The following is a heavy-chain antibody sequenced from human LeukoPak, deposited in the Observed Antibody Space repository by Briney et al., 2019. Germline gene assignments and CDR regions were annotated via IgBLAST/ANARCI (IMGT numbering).Heavy chain of an antibody. CDR2: IKSKTDGWTT. J-gene: IGHJ4*02. Sequence: GGSLRLSCAASGFTFSNAWMSWVRQAPGKGLEWVGRIKSKTDGWTTDYAAPVKGRFTISRDDSKNTLYLQMNSLKTEDTAVYYCTTDEWSTVSPSYFDYWGQGTLVTVSS. V-gene: IGHV3-15*01. CDR3: TTDEWSTVSPSYFDY. D-gene: IGHD4-11*01. CDR1: GFTFSNAW.